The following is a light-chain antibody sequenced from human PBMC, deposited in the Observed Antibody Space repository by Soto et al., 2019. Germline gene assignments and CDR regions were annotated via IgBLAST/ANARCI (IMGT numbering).Light chain of an antibody. Sequence: QSVLTQPPSVSAAPGQKVTISCSGTSSNLGNNYVSWYQQLPGTAPKLLIYDNNKRPSGIPDRFSGSKSGTSATLGITGLQTGDEADYYCGSWDSNLSAGSYVFGTGTKVTVL. CDR1: SSNLGNNY. CDR2: DNN. J-gene: IGLJ1*01. V-gene: IGLV1-51*01. CDR3: GSWDSNLSAGSYV.